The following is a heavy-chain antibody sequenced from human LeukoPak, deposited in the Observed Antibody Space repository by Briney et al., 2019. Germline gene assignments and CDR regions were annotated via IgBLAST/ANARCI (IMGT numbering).Heavy chain of an antibody. J-gene: IGHJ4*02. CDR1: GITFGDYG. Sequence: GGSLRLSCTASGITFGDYGVSWFRQAPGKGLEWIGFIRSKVYGGTTEDAASVSGRFTLSRDDSKNTVYLEMNTLRAEDTAVYYCSTDYWRLGFGFWGQGTLVIVSS. CDR3: STDYWRLGFGF. V-gene: IGHV3-49*03. D-gene: IGHD1-1*01. CDR2: IRSKVYGGTT.